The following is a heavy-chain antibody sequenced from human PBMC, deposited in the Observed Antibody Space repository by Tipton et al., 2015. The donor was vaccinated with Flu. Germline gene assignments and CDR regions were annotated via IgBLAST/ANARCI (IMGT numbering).Heavy chain of an antibody. V-gene: IGHV3-7*01. Sequence: SLRLSCAASGFTFSDYWMAWVRQAPGKGLEWVANIKQDGSGRYYADSGKGRFTISRDNARNSLFLQMNSLRVDDTAVYYCARTYYFDSSGYLRTPRFDFWGQGTPVTVSS. CDR1: GFTFSDYW. J-gene: IGHJ4*02. CDR2: IKQDGSGR. CDR3: ARTYYFDSSGYLRTPRFDF. D-gene: IGHD3-22*01.